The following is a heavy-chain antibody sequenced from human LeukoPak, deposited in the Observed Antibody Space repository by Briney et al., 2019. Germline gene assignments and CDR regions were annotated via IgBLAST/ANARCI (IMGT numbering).Heavy chain of an antibody. V-gene: IGHV4-59*08. CDR3: ARRHYYGSGSPTDGMDV. CDR1: GGSISSYY. D-gene: IGHD3-10*01. CDR2: IYNSGST. Sequence: SETLSLTCTVSGGSISSYYWSWIRQPPGKGLDWIGYIYNSGSTNYNPSLKSRVTISVDTSKNQFSLNLTSVTAADTAVYYCARRHYYGSGSPTDGMDVWGQGTAVTVSS. J-gene: IGHJ6*02.